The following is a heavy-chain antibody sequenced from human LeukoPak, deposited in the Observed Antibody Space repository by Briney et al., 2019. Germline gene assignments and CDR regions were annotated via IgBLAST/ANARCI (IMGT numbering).Heavy chain of an antibody. Sequence: PSETLSLTCTVACGSISSSSYYWGWIRQPPGKGLEWIGSIYYSGSTYYNPSLKSRVTISVDTSKNQFSLKLSSVTAADTAVYYCASSYCSSTSCYYVRYYYYYMDVWGKGTTVTVSS. V-gene: IGHV4-39*01. J-gene: IGHJ6*03. CDR2: IYYSGST. CDR3: ASSYCSSTSCYYVRYYYYYMDV. D-gene: IGHD2-2*01. CDR1: CGSISSSSYY.